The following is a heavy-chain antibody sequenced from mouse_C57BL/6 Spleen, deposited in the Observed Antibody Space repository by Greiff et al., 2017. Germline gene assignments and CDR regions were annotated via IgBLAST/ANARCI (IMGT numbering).Heavy chain of an antibody. Sequence: QVQLQQPGAALVRPGSSVKLSCKASGYTFTSYWLHWVKQRPIQGLDWIGNIDPSDSETHYNQKFKDKATLTVDKSSSTAYMQLSSLTSEDSAVYYCARFITTVVEAMDYWGQGTSVTVSS. V-gene: IGHV1-52*01. CDR3: ARFITTVVEAMDY. CDR2: IDPSDSET. D-gene: IGHD1-1*01. J-gene: IGHJ4*01. CDR1: GYTFTSYW.